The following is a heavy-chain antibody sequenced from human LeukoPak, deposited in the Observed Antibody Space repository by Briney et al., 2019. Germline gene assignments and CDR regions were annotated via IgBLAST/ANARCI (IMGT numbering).Heavy chain of an antibody. Sequence: ASVKVSCKASGYTFTSYAMNWVRQAPGQGLEWMGRINPNSGGPNYAQKFQGRVTMTRDTSISTAYMELSRLTSGDTAVYYCARGSGYGDSPGLHWGQGTLVTVSS. CDR1: GYTFTSYA. J-gene: IGHJ4*02. D-gene: IGHD4-17*01. CDR2: INPNSGGP. CDR3: ARGSGYGDSPGLH. V-gene: IGHV1-2*06.